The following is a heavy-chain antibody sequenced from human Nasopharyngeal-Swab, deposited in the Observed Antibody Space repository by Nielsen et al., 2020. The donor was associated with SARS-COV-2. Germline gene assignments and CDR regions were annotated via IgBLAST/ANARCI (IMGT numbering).Heavy chain of an antibody. V-gene: IGHV4-34*01. J-gene: IGHJ5*02. Sequence: SETLSLTCAVYGGSFSGYYWSWIRQPPGKGLEWIGEINHSGSTNYNPSLKSRVTISVDTSKNQFSLKLSSVTAADTAVYYCARRRLTLMVRGVMGFDPWGQGTLVTVSS. CDR1: GGSFSGYY. CDR3: ARRRLTLMVRGVMGFDP. D-gene: IGHD3-10*01. CDR2: INHSGST.